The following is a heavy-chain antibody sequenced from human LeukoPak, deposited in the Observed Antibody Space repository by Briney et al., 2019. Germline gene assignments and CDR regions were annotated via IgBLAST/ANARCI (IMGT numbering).Heavy chain of an antibody. CDR3: ARGSSGWSLNTQPIGYFDY. CDR2: IYYSGST. V-gene: IGHV4-39*07. D-gene: IGHD6-19*01. CDR1: GGSISSSSYY. Sequence: SETLSLTCTVSGGSISSSSYYWGWIRQPPGKGLEWIGSIYYSGSTYYNPSLKSRVTISVDTSKNQFSLKLSSVTAADTAVYYCARGSSGWSLNTQPIGYFDYWGQGTLVTVSS. J-gene: IGHJ4*02.